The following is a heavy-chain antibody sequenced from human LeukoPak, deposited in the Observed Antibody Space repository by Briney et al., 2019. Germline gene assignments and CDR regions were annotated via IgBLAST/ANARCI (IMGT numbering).Heavy chain of an antibody. CDR3: ARERLGGVDY. V-gene: IGHV3-48*01. CDR2: ISSSSSTI. Sequence: GGSLRLSCAASGLTFSSYSMNWVRQAPGKGLEWVSYISSSSSTIYYADSVKGRFTISRDNAKNSLYLQMNSLRAEDTAVYYCARERLGGVDYWGQGTLVTVSS. D-gene: IGHD5-12*01. CDR1: GLTFSSYS. J-gene: IGHJ4*02.